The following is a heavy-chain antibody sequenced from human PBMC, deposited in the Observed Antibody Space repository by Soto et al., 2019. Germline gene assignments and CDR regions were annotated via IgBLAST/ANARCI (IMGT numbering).Heavy chain of an antibody. Sequence: QVQLVQSGAEVKKPGASVKVSCKASGYTFTSYDINWLRQATGQGLEWMGWMNANSGNTGDAKKFQGRVTMTRNTSISTAYMELSSLRYEDTAVYYCAREMSSGWFDYWGQGTLVTVSS. CDR2: MNANSGNT. J-gene: IGHJ4*02. CDR1: GYTFTSYD. V-gene: IGHV1-8*01. D-gene: IGHD6-19*01. CDR3: AREMSSGWFDY.